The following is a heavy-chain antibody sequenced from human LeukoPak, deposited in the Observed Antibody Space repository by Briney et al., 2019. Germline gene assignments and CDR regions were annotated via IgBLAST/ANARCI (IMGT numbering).Heavy chain of an antibody. V-gene: IGHV1-8*03. J-gene: IGHJ3*02. CDR3: ARVKSGSYFSFELSTNDAFDI. CDR1: GYTFTSYD. D-gene: IGHD1-26*01. Sequence: ASVKVSCKASGYTFTSYDINWVRQATGQGLEWMGWMNPNSGNTGYAQKFQGRVTITRNTSISTAYMELSSLRSEDTAVYYCARVKSGSYFSFELSTNDAFDIWGQGTMVTVSS. CDR2: MNPNSGNT.